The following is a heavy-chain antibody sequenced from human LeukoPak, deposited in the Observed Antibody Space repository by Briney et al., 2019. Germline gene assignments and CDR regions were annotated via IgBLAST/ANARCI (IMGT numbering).Heavy chain of an antibody. D-gene: IGHD1-26*01. CDR2: ISSTSTYT. V-gene: IGHV3-11*03. Sequence: GGSLRLSCAVSGFTFSDYYMSWVRQAPGKELEWVSYISSTSTYTNYADSVKGRFTISRDNAKNSLYLQMNSLRAEDTAVYYCARREARIFDYWGQGTLVTVSS. J-gene: IGHJ4*02. CDR1: GFTFSDYY. CDR3: ARREARIFDY.